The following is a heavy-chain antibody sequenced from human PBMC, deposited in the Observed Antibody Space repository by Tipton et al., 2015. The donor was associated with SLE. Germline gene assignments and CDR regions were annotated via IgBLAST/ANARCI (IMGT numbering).Heavy chain of an antibody. J-gene: IGHJ4*02. Sequence: TLSLTCTVSGGSISSYYWSWIRQPPGKGLEWIGYIYYSGSTNYNPSLKSRVTISVDTSKNQFYLKLSSVTAADTAVYYCARGNPSLFDYWGQGTLVTVSS. V-gene: IGHV4-59*01. D-gene: IGHD1-14*01. CDR3: ARGNPSLFDY. CDR2: IYYSGST. CDR1: GGSISSYY.